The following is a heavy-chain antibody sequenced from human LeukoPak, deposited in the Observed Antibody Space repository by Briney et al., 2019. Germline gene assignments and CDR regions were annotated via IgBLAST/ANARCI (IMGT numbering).Heavy chain of an antibody. V-gene: IGHV3-23*01. Sequence: GGSLRLSCAASGFTFSSYAMSWVRQAPGKGLEWVSAISGSGGSTYYADSVKGRFTISRDNSKNTLYLQMNSLRAEDTAVYYCAKDLVFYYDSSGYPAFDYWGQGTLVTVSS. CDR2: ISGSGGST. CDR1: GFTFSSYA. CDR3: AKDLVFYYDSSGYPAFDY. J-gene: IGHJ4*02. D-gene: IGHD3-22*01.